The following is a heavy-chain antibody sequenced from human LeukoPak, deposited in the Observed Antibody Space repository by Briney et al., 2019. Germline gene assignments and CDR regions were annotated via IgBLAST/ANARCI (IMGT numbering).Heavy chain of an antibody. Sequence: GGSLRLSCAASGFTVSGNYMTWVRQAPGKGLECVSIFFSGGTTYFADSVKGRFTISRDNSKNTFYLQMNSLRAEDTAVCYCARGGGIVGSTVEYYFDYWGQGTLVTVSS. J-gene: IGHJ4*02. V-gene: IGHV3-66*01. CDR1: GFTVSGNY. CDR3: ARGGGIVGSTVEYYFDY. D-gene: IGHD1-26*01. CDR2: FFSGGTT.